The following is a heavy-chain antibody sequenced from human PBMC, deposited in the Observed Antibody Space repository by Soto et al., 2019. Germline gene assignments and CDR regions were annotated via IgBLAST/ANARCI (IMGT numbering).Heavy chain of an antibody. V-gene: IGHV3-11*01. CDR2: ISKDSGRAT. D-gene: IGHD2-2*01. CDR3: ARDHCISTSCYRRFDV. CDR1: GFIFRDWF. Sequence: GGSLRLSCAASGFIFRDWFMSWIRQAPGKGLEWISYISKDSGRATRYADSVKGRFTISRDNAKNSLFLQMNNLTVEDTAVYYCARDHCISTSCYRRFDVWGQGTTVTVSS. J-gene: IGHJ6*02.